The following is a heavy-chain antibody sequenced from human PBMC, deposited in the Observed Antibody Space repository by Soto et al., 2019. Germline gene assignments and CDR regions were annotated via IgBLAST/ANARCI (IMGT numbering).Heavy chain of an antibody. D-gene: IGHD3-22*01. Sequence: PSETLSRTCTVPGGPISSGDYYWSWIRQPPGKGLEWIGYIYYSGSTYYNPPLKSRVTISVDTSKNQFSLKLSSVTAADTAVYYCARSATNVYYYDSSGYYLDWGQGTLVTVSS. CDR1: GGPISSGDYY. J-gene: IGHJ4*02. CDR3: ARSATNVYYYDSSGYYLD. V-gene: IGHV4-30-4*01. CDR2: IYYSGST.